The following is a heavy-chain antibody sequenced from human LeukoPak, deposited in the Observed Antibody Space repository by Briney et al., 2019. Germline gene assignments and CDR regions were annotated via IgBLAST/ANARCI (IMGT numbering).Heavy chain of an antibody. J-gene: IGHJ1*01. CDR1: GGSVRSGTYY. Sequence: PSETLSLACSVSGGSVRSGTYYWPWIRQHPMKGLDWIGYISSSGEIDYNPSLKSRLSISLDMSKNQFSLRLSSVSAADTAVYYCARAKGIAEPISDEQYFQDWGQGTLVIVSS. CDR3: ARAKGIAEPISDEQYFQD. V-gene: IGHV4-31*03. CDR2: ISSSGEI. D-gene: IGHD6-13*01.